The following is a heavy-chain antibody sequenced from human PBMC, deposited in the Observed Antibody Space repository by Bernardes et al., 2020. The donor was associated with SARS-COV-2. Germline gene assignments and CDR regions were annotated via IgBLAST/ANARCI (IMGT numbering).Heavy chain of an antibody. CDR2: ITAYSGNT. J-gene: IGHJ6*02. CDR3: ARADGTTWNFYDYGMDV. D-gene: IGHD1-1*01. V-gene: IGHV1-18*04. Sequence: ASVKVSCKASGYTFAPFGISWVRQAPGQGLEWMGWITAYSGNTNYGQKFQGRVTMTTDTSTNTAYMELRSLTSDDTAMYFCARADGTTWNFYDYGMDVWGQGTTVTVSS. CDR1: GYTFAPFG.